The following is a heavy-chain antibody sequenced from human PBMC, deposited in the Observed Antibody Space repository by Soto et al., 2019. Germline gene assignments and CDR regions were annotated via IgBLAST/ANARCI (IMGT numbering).Heavy chain of an antibody. Sequence: ASVKVSCKASGGTFTNYAFSWVRQAPGQGLEWMGWISAYNGNTNYAQKLQGRVTMTTDTSTSTAYMELRSLRSDDTAVYYCARGDCGGDCSPPDYWGQGTLVTVSS. D-gene: IGHD2-21*02. CDR1: GGTFTNYA. CDR2: ISAYNGNT. V-gene: IGHV1-18*01. J-gene: IGHJ4*02. CDR3: ARGDCGGDCSPPDY.